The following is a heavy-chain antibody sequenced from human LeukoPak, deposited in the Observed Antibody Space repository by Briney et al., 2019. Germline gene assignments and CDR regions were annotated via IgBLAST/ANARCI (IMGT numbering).Heavy chain of an antibody. J-gene: IGHJ4*02. D-gene: IGHD3-16*01. V-gene: IGHV4-4*02. CDR3: ARKGIMAGYYFDY. CDR2: IYHGGST. CDR1: GGSISSSNW. Sequence: SGTLSLTCAVSGGSISSSNWWSWVRQPPGKGLEWIGEIYHGGSTNYNPSLKSRVTISVDKSKNHFSLKLSSVTAADTAVYYCARKGIMAGYYFDYWGQGTLVTVSS.